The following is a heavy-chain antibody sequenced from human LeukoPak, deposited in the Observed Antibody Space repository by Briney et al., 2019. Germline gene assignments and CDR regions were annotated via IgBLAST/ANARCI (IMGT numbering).Heavy chain of an antibody. CDR1: GFTFSSYG. V-gene: IGHV3-30*18. CDR3: AKDPYLLYDSSGLNWFDP. CDR2: ISYDGSNK. D-gene: IGHD3-22*01. J-gene: IGHJ5*02. Sequence: GGSLRLSCAASGFTFSSYGMHWVRQAPGKGLEWVAVISYDGSNKYYADSVKGRFTISRDNSKNTLYLQMNSLRAEDTAVYYCAKDPYLLYDSSGLNWFDPWGQGTLVTVPS.